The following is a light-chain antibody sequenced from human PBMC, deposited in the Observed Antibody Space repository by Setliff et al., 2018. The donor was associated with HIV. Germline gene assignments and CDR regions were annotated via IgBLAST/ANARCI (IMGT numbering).Light chain of an antibody. CDR1: SSDAGGHYL. J-gene: IGLJ1*01. CDR3: CSKAGGSTFFV. CDR2: DVD. V-gene: IGLV2-23*02. Sequence: ALTQPASVSGSPGQSITISCSGTSSDAGGHYLVSWYQQDPGKVPKLIIYDVDKRPSGISNRFSGSKSGNTASLTISGLQAEDEADYYCCSKAGGSTFFVFGTGTKVTVL.